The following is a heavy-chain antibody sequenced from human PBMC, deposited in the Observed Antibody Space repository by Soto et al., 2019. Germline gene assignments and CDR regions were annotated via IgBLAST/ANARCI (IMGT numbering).Heavy chain of an antibody. CDR2: ISSSSSTI. CDR1: GFTFSSYS. D-gene: IGHD2-2*01. J-gene: IGHJ5*02. V-gene: IGHV3-48*02. Sequence: EVQLVESGGGLVQPGGSLRLPCAASGFTFSSYSMNWVRQAPGKGLEWVSYISSSSSTINYADSVKGRFTISRDNAKNSLYLQMNSLRDEDTAVYYCARESAALNWFDPWGQGTLVTVSS. CDR3: ARESAALNWFDP.